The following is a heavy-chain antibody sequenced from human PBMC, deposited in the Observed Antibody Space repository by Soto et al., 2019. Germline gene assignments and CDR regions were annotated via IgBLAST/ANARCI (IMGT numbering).Heavy chain of an antibody. CDR2: IKQDGSEK. D-gene: IGHD6-19*01. CDR3: AKDGSGWYSAYYYGMDV. CDR1: GFTFSSYW. J-gene: IGHJ6*02. Sequence: EVQLVESGGGLVQPGGSLRLSCAASGFTFSSYWMSWVRQAPGKGLEWVANIKQDGSEKYYVDSVKGRFTISRDNAKNPLYLQTNSRRAEDTAVYYCAKDGSGWYSAYYYGMDVWGQGTTVTVSS. V-gene: IGHV3-7*01.